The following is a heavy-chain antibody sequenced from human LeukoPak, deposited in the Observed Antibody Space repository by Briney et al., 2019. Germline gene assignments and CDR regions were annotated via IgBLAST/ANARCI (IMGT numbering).Heavy chain of an antibody. CDR2: INPNSGGT. CDR3: ARAPFLRGPHNV. Sequence: ASVKVSCKASGYTFTGYYMHWVRQAPGQGLEWMGWINPNSGGTNYAQKFQGRVTMTRDTSISTAYMELSRLRSDDTAVYYCARAPFLRGPHNVWGQGTLVTVSS. V-gene: IGHV1-2*02. J-gene: IGHJ4*02. D-gene: IGHD3-3*01. CDR1: GYTFTGYY.